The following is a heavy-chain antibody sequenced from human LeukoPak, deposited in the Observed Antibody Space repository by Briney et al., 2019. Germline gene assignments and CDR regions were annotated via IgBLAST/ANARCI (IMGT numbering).Heavy chain of an antibody. D-gene: IGHD2-15*01. J-gene: IGHJ4*02. CDR2: ITSSSSYI. CDR3: ASLLGSYCSGGSCYV. V-gene: IGHV3-21*01. Sequence: GGSLRLSCAASGFIFSSYSMNWVRQAPGKGLEWVSSITSSSSYIYYAGSVKGRFTISRDNAKKSLYLQMNSLRADDTAVYYCASLLGSYCSGGSCYVWGQGTLVTVSS. CDR1: GFIFSSYS.